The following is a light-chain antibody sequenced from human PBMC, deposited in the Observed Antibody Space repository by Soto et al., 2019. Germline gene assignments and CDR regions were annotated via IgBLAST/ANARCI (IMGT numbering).Light chain of an antibody. CDR3: QSYDGRLYV. CDR2: GNS. V-gene: IGLV1-40*01. J-gene: IGLJ1*01. Sequence: QSVLTQPPSVSGAPGQSVTISCTGSSSNIGAGYDVHWYQQFPGAAPKLLIYGNSNRPSGVPDRFSGSKSGTSASLAISGLLAEDEADYYCQSYDGRLYVFGSGTKLTVL. CDR1: SSNIGAGYD.